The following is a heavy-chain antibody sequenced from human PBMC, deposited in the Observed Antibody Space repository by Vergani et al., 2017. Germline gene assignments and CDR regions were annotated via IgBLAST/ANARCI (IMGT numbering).Heavy chain of an antibody. V-gene: IGHV1-69*01. J-gene: IGHJ6*02. CDR3: ARDPDIVVVPAAPYYYYYYGMDV. CDR2: IIPIFGTA. CDR1: GGTFRSYA. Sequence: VQLVQSGAEVKKPGSSVKVSCKASGGTFRSYAISWVRQAPGQGLEWMGGIIPIFGTANYAQNFQGRVTMTADESTSTAYMELSSLRSEDTAVYYCARDPDIVVVPAAPYYYYYYGMDVWGQGTTVTVSS. D-gene: IGHD2-2*01.